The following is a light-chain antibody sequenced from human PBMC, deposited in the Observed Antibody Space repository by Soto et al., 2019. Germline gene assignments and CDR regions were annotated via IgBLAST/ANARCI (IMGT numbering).Light chain of an antibody. CDR3: QTWVTGIWV. Sequence: QLVLTQSPSASASLGASVKLTCTLSSGHSSYAIAWHQQQPEKAPRYLMKLNSYGSHSKRDGIPDRFSGSSSGAERYLTNSSLQSEDEPEYYCQTWVTGIWVFGGGTKLTVL. V-gene: IGLV4-69*01. J-gene: IGLJ3*02. CDR2: LNSYGSH. CDR1: SGHSSYA.